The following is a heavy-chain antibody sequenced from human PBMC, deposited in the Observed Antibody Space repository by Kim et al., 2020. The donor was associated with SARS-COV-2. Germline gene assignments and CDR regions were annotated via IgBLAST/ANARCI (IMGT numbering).Heavy chain of an antibody. D-gene: IGHD2-2*02. V-gene: IGHV1-69*04. CDR2: IIPIFGLT. J-gene: IGHJ5*02. CDR1: GYTFKNYV. CDR3: AKDQCPGDLYHAA. Sequence: SVKVSCKASGYTFKNYVVSWVRQAPGQGLEWLVRIIPIFGLTNYAPQFRGRVTLTVDKATTTANLELSGLRSEETALYYCAKDQCPGDLYHAAWGQGTLVTVSS.